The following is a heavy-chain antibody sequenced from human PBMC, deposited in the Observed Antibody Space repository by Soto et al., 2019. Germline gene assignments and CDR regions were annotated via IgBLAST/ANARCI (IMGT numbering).Heavy chain of an antibody. CDR2: IWYDGSNK. Sequence: QVQLVESGGGVVQPGRSLRLSCAASGFTFSSYGMHWVRQAPGKGLEWVAVIWYDGSNKYYADSVKGRFTISRDNSKNTLYLQMNSLRAEDKAVYYCARDRGVWYQGGGHFDYWGQGTLVTVSS. CDR1: GFTFSSYG. CDR3: ARDRGVWYQGGGHFDY. D-gene: IGHD6-19*01. V-gene: IGHV3-33*01. J-gene: IGHJ4*02.